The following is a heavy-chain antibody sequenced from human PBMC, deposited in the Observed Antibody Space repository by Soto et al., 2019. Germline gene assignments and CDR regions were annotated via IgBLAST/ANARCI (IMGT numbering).Heavy chain of an antibody. D-gene: IGHD4-17*01. CDR1: GGSIRRYY. J-gene: IGHJ6*02. V-gene: IGHV4-59*01. CDR3: ARELRAPYYYGMDV. CDR2: IYYSGST. Sequence: SETLPLTCTVSGGSIRRYYWRWIRQPPGKGLEWIGYIYYSGSTNYNPSLKSRVTISVDTSKNQFSLKLSSVTAADTAVYYCARELRAPYYYGMDVWGQGTTVT.